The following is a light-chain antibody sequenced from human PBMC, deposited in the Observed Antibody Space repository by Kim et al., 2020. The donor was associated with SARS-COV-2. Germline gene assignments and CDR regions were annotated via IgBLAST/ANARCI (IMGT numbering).Light chain of an antibody. CDR1: QSVLSNY. CDR3: QQYGSVPLT. V-gene: IGKV3-20*01. Sequence: EIVLTQSPGTLSLFPGERVTLSCRASQSVLSNYLAWFQQKPGQAPRLLMFGASRRATGIPDRFSGSGPGTDFTLTISRLEPEDSAVYYCQQYGSVPLTFGGGTKVDIK. J-gene: IGKJ4*01. CDR2: GAS.